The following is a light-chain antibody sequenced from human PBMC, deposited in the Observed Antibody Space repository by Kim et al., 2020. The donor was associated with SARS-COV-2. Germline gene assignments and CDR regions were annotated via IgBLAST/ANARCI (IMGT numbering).Light chain of an antibody. V-gene: IGKV1-12*01. CDR2: AAS. CDR3: QQADKFPWT. CDR1: HVITDW. J-gene: IGKJ1*01. Sequence: ASVGDRVTITCRASHVITDWLAWYQQIPGKAPKLLIYAASTLQSGVPSRFSGSGSGTEFSLTISSLQPEDFATYFCQQADKFPWTFGQGTKVEIK.